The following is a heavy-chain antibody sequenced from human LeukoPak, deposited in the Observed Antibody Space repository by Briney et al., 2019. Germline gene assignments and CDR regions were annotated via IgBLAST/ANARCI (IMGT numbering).Heavy chain of an antibody. CDR3: ARVIWTGLNLPYYFDY. CDR1: GVSISSGDYS. V-gene: IGHV4-30-2*01. J-gene: IGHJ4*02. Sequence: SETLSLTCAVSGVSISSGDYSWSWIRQPPGRGLEWIGYIYYSGSTYYNPSLRSRVTMSVDRSKNQFSLKLSYVTPADTAVYYCARVIWTGLNLPYYFDYWCQGTLITVSS. CDR2: IYYSGST. D-gene: IGHD3/OR15-3a*01.